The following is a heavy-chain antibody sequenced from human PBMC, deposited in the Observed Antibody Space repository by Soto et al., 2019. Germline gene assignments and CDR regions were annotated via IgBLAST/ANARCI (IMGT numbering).Heavy chain of an antibody. J-gene: IGHJ4*02. Sequence: QVQLQESGPGLVKPSETLSLTCTVSSDSIAGENWWSWVRQPPGLGLEWIGEVFHTGGTNYNPSLKSRVTMEVDKSNNQVSLTLISATAADTAVYYCARVFSSGSGWMYYFDFWGQGTLVSVSS. CDR2: VFHTGGT. D-gene: IGHD6-19*01. V-gene: IGHV4-4*02. CDR3: ARVFSSGSGWMYYFDF. CDR1: SDSIAGENW.